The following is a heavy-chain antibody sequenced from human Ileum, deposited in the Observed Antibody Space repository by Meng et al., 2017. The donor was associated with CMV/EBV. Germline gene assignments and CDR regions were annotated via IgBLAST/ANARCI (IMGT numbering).Heavy chain of an antibody. CDR1: GITFSQNW. V-gene: IGHV3-7*01. D-gene: IGHD2-8*02. CDR2: TKEDGSAK. Sequence: SLRLPGVASGITFSQNWMTWVRQAPGKGLEWVATTKEDGSAKFYVDSVKGRFHISRDNAKSSLYLQMDSLRAEDTAIYYCATITGARWGQGTLVTVSS. J-gene: IGHJ4*02. CDR3: ATITGAR.